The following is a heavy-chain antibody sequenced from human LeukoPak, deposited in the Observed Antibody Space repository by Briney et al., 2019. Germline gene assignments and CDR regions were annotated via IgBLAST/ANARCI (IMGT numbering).Heavy chain of an antibody. D-gene: IGHD3-10*01. J-gene: IGHJ4*02. CDR1: GGSLSSYY. Sequence: ASETLSLTPTVPGGSLSSYYWSWIRQPPGKGLEWSGYIYYSGSTNYNPSLQCRVAISLDTSKNQFSLKLSSVTAADTAVYYCASYGSGSYYMGFDYWGQGTLVTVSS. CDR2: IYYSGST. V-gene: IGHV4-59*01. CDR3: ASYGSGSYYMGFDY.